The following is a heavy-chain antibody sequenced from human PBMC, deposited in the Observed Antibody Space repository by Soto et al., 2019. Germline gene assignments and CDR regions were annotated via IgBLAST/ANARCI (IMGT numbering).Heavy chain of an antibody. CDR1: GYTFTSYG. CDR2: ISAYNGNT. J-gene: IGHJ5*02. D-gene: IGHD3-10*01. Sequence: GASVKVSCKASGYTFTSYGISWVRQAPGQGLEWMGWISAYNGNTNYAQKLQGRVTMTTDTSTSTAYMELRSLRTDDTALYYCASITMVGGVFSGFDPGGQGTLVTVSS. CDR3: ASITMVGGVFSGFDP. V-gene: IGHV1-18*04.